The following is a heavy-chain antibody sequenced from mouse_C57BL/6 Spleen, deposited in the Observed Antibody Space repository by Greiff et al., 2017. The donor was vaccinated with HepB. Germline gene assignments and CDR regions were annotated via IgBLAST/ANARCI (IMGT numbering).Heavy chain of an antibody. J-gene: IGHJ2*01. Sequence: VQLQQSGAELVRPGASVKLSCTASGFNIKDDYMHWVKQRPEQGLEWIGWIDPEKGDTEYASKFQGKATITADTSSNTAYLQLSSLTSEDTAVYYCTTLITTVVAYYFDYWGQGTTLTVSS. V-gene: IGHV14-4*01. CDR3: TTLITTVVAYYFDY. CDR2: IDPEKGDT. D-gene: IGHD1-1*01. CDR1: GFNIKDDY.